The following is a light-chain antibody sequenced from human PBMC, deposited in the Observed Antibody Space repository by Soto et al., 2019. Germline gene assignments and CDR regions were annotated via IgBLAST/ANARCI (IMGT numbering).Light chain of an antibody. CDR1: QSVSSSY. CDR2: DAS. Sequence: EIVLTQSPGTLSLSPGERATLSCRASQSVSSSYLAWYQQRPGQAPRLLIYDASSRATGIPDRFSGSGSGTDFTLTISRLEPEDFSVYYCHQYGGSPVTFGQGTRL. J-gene: IGKJ5*01. V-gene: IGKV3-20*01. CDR3: HQYGGSPVT.